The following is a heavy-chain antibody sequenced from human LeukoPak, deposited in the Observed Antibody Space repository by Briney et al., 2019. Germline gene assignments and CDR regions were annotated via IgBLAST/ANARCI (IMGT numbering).Heavy chain of an antibody. Sequence: ASVKVSCKASGYTFTGYYMHWVRQAPGQGLEWMGWINPNSGGTNYAQKFQGRVTMTRDTSISTAYMELSRLRSDDTAVYYCARDPNYDFWSGYPKYSYYFDYWGQGTLVTVSS. D-gene: IGHD3-3*01. V-gene: IGHV1-2*02. CDR2: INPNSGGT. J-gene: IGHJ4*02. CDR1: GYTFTGYY. CDR3: ARDPNYDFWSGYPKYSYYFDY.